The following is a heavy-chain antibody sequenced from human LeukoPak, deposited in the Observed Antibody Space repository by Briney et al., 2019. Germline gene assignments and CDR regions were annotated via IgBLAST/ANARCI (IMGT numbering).Heavy chain of an antibody. D-gene: IGHD3-22*01. J-gene: IGHJ4*02. CDR1: GFTFSSYA. CDR3: AKDQYYYDSSGYYYVDY. V-gene: IGHV3-23*01. Sequence: GGSLRLSCAASGFTFSSYAMSWVRQAPGKGLEWVSTISATGGSTYYADSVKGRFTISRDNSKNTLYLQMNSLRAEDTAVYYCAKDQYYYDSSGYYYVDYWGQGTLVTVSS. CDR2: ISATGGST.